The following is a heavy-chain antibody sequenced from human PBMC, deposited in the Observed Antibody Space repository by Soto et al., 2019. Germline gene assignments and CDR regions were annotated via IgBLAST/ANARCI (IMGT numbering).Heavy chain of an antibody. CDR3: ARGVDTAMANRFEY. CDR2: INHSGIT. D-gene: IGHD5-18*01. V-gene: IGHV4-34*01. Sequence: PSETLSLTCAFYVVSFSGYFWTCIRHPPGKGLEWIGEINHSGITNYNPSLKSRVTISVDTSKNQFSLKLSSVTAADTALYYCARGVDTAMANRFEYWGQGTLGIVS. J-gene: IGHJ4*02. CDR1: VVSFSGYF.